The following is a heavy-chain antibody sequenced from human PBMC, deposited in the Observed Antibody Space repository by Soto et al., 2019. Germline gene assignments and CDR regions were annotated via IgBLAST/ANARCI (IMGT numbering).Heavy chain of an antibody. CDR3: ARSQGSSTSLEIYYYYYYGMDV. J-gene: IGHJ6*02. CDR2: IIPISGTA. D-gene: IGHD2-2*01. CDR1: GGTFSSYA. V-gene: IGHV1-69*01. Sequence: QVQLVQSGAEVTKPGSSVKVSCKASGGTFSSYAISWVRQAPGHGLEWMGGIIPISGTANYAQKVQRRVTITADESTSTAYMELSSLRSEDTAVYYWARSQGSSTSLEIYYYYYYGMDVWGQGTRVTVS.